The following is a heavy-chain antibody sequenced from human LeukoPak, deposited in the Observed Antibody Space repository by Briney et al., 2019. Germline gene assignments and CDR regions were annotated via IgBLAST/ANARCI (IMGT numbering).Heavy chain of an antibody. V-gene: IGHV4-39*07. CDR2: IYYSGST. CDR1: GGSISSSSYY. CDR3: ARETVPAITYSSGFGWFDP. J-gene: IGHJ5*02. D-gene: IGHD6-19*01. Sequence: SETLSLTCTVSGGSISSSSYYWGWIRQPPGKGLEWIGSIYYSGSTYYNPSLKSRVTISVDTSKNQFSLKLSSVTAADTAVYYCARETVPAITYSSGFGWFDPWGQGTLVTVSS.